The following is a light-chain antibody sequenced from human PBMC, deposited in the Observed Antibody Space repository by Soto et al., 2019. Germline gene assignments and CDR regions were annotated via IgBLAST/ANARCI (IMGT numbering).Light chain of an antibody. V-gene: IGLV2-23*01. CDR3: CSYAGSSTYV. J-gene: IGLJ1*01. CDR2: EGT. Sequence: QSVLTQPASVSGSPGQSITISCTGTSSDVGSYDLVSWYQQHPGKAPKLMIYEGTNRPSGVSNRFSGSHSGNTASLTISGLQAEDEADYYCCSYAGSSTYVFGTGTKVTVL. CDR1: SSDVGSYDL.